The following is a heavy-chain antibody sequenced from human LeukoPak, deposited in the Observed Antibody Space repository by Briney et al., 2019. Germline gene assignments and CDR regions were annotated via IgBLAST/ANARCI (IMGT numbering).Heavy chain of an antibody. CDR2: IYYSGST. CDR1: GGSVSSGSYY. D-gene: IGHD5-12*01. Sequence: PSETLSLTCTVSGGSVSSGSYYWSWNRRPPGKGLEWIGYIYYSGSTNYNPSLKSRVTISVDTSRNQFSLNLSSVTAADTAVYYCARVVATTGIDYWGQGTLVTVSS. CDR3: ARVVATTGIDY. V-gene: IGHV4-61*01. J-gene: IGHJ4*02.